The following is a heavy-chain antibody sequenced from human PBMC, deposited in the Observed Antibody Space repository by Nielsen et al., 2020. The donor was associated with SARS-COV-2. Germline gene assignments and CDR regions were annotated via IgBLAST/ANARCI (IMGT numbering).Heavy chain of an antibody. CDR2: ISGSGGRT. CDR3: AKDSMIVVIRDWFDP. J-gene: IGHJ5*02. V-gene: IGHV3-23*01. Sequence: GESLKISCAASGFTFSSYAMSWVRQAPGKGLEWVSTISGSGGRTYNADPVQGRFTISRDNSKNTLFLQMNSLRAEDSAVYYCAKDSMIVVIRDWFDPWGQGTLVTVSS. CDR1: GFTFSSYA. D-gene: IGHD3-22*01.